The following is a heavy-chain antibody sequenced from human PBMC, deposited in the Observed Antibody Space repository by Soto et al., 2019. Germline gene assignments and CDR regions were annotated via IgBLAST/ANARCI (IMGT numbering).Heavy chain of an antibody. D-gene: IGHD5-18*01. V-gene: IGHV1-18*01. CDR1: GYTFTSYG. CDR3: AGDGRGPAMGFTAADWFDP. J-gene: IGHJ5*02. Sequence: QVQLVQSGAEVKKPGASVKVSCKASGYTFTSYGISWVRQAPGQGLEWMGWISPYNGNTNYAQMLQGRVTMTTDTSTTTAYMELRSLRADDTAVYYCAGDGRGPAMGFTAADWFDPWGQGTLVTVSS. CDR2: ISPYNGNT.